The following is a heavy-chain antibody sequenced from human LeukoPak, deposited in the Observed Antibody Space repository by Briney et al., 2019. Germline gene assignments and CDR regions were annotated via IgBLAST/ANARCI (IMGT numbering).Heavy chain of an antibody. J-gene: IGHJ6*03. CDR2: IYYSGST. CDR1: GASISSSSYD. CDR3: ARHRQWLAHYYYYYMDV. D-gene: IGHD6-19*01. V-gene: IGHV4-39*01. Sequence: SQTLSLTCTVSGASISSSSYDWGWIRQPPGKGLDWIGSIYYSGSTYYNPSLKSRVTISVDTSKNQFSLKLSSVTAADTPVYYCARHRQWLAHYYYYYMDVWGKGTTVTVSS.